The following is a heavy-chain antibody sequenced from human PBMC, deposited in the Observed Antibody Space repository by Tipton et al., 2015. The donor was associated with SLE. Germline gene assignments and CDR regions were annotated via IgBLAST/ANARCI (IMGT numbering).Heavy chain of an antibody. CDR2: ISGYNDNT. CDR3: AGSYYGSRHYYTHVDH. J-gene: IGHJ4*02. Sequence: QLVQSGAEVKKPGASVKVSCKASGYTFTNYGISWVRQAPGQGLEWMGWISGYNDNTNYAQNLQGRVTMTTDTSTSTAYMELRSLRSDDTAVYYCAGSYYGSRHYYTHVDHWGQGTLVTVSS. V-gene: IGHV1-18*01. CDR1: GYTFTNYG. D-gene: IGHD3-10*01.